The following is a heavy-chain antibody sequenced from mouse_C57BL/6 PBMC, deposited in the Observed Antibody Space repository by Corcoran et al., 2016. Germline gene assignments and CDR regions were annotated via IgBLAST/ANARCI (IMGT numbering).Heavy chain of an antibody. D-gene: IGHD2-1*01. Sequence: EVQLQQSGPELVKPGASVKISCKASGYTFTDYYMNWVKQSHGKSLEWIGDINPNNGGTSYNQKFRGKATLTVDKSSSTAYMELRSLTSEDSAVYYCARGGLYYGNYVWSAYWGQGTLVTVSA. CDR1: GYTFTDYY. CDR2: INPNNGGT. V-gene: IGHV1-26*01. CDR3: ARGGLYYGNYVWSAY. J-gene: IGHJ3*01.